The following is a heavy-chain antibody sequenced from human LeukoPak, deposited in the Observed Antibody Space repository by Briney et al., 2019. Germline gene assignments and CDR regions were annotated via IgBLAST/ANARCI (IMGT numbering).Heavy chain of an antibody. CDR1: GFTSSNHA. V-gene: IGHV3-33*01. CDR3: ARGVTTADY. Sequence: GGSLRLSCAASGFTSSNHAMQCVRQAPGKGLEWVAVIWYDGSNKYYADSVKGRFTISRDNSQNTLYLQMNSLRAEDTALYYCARGVTTADYWGQGTLVTVSS. CDR2: IWYDGSNK. D-gene: IGHD4-17*01. J-gene: IGHJ4*02.